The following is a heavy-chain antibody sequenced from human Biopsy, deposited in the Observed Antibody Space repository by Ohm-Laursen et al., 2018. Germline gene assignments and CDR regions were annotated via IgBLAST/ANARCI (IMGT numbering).Heavy chain of an antibody. CDR3: ARDRMTDVFGGPTRTDVFDS. CDR1: SYTFTDYN. J-gene: IGHJ4*02. V-gene: IGHV1-2*02. D-gene: IGHD3-10*01. CDR2: VNPNSGAT. Sequence: SVKVSCKASSYTFTDYNIHWVRQSPGQGLEWMGWVNPNSGATNSAEKFRGRVTLTRDTSISAVYIELRRLKSDDAAVYFCARDRMTDVFGGPTRTDVFDSWGQGTPVTVSS.